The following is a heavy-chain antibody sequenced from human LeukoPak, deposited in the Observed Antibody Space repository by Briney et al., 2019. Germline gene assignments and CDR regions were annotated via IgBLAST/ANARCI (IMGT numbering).Heavy chain of an antibody. CDR3: AKDLSVATRSAHGYCDL. D-gene: IGHD2-15*01. CDR2: ISGSGGST. J-gene: IGHJ2*01. V-gene: IGHV3-23*01. Sequence: GGSLRLSCAASGFTFSSYDMIWVRQAPGKGLEWFSAISGSGGSTYCADSVKGRFTISRDKSKNTLYRQMNSLKAEDSAVYYCAKDLSVATRSAHGYCDLWGRGTLVTVSS. CDR1: GFTFSSYD.